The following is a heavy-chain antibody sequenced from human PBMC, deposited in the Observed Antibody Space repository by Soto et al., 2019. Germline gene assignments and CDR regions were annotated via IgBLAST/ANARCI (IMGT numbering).Heavy chain of an antibody. CDR1: GGTFSSYA. CDR3: ASVATSGVVTIWEGAFDI. Sequence: QVQLVQSGAEVKKPGSSVKVSCKASGGTFSSYAISWVRQAPGQGLEWMGGIIPIFGTANYAQKFQGRVTITADKSTSTAYMELSSLRSEDTAVYYCASVATSGVVTIWEGAFDIWGQGTMVTVSS. V-gene: IGHV1-69*06. D-gene: IGHD5-12*01. J-gene: IGHJ3*02. CDR2: IIPIFGTA.